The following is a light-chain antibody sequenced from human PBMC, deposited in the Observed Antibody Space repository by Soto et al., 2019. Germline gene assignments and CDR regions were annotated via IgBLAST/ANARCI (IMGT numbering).Light chain of an antibody. J-gene: IGKJ5*01. CDR3: QQYGSSLIT. Sequence: EIVLTQSPGTLSLSPGERATLSCRASQGVSSSSLAWYQQKPGQSPRLLIYGASSRATGIPDRFSGSGSGTDFTLTINRLEPEDFAVYYCQQYGSSLITFGQGTRLEIK. CDR2: GAS. V-gene: IGKV3-20*01. CDR1: QGVSSSS.